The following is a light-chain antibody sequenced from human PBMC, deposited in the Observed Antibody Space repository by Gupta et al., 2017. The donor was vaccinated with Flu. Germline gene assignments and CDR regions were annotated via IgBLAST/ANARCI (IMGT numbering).Light chain of an antibody. CDR1: GSDVGAYDY. J-gene: IGLJ1*01. CDR3: SSYAGSSFV. Sequence: SPGQSVTISCTGTGSDVGAYDYVSWYQNHPDKAPKLIIFDVTNRPSGVPDRFSGSKSGKTASLTISGLQAEDEADYFCSSYAGSSFVFGTGTKVTVL. V-gene: IGLV2-11*01. CDR2: DVT.